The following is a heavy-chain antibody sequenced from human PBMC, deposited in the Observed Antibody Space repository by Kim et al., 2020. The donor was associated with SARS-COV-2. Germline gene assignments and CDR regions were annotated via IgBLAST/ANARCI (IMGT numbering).Heavy chain of an antibody. Sequence: GGSLRLSCAASGFTVSDNYMRWFRQAPGKGLEWVSLIYSGGRTDYADSVKGRFTISRDKSNNTLYLQMNSLRVDDTAVYYCATDGPGAAAGGGWGQGTLVTVSS. J-gene: IGHJ4*02. CDR3: ATDGPGAAAGGG. CDR1: GFTVSDNY. CDR2: IYSGGRT. V-gene: IGHV3-53*01. D-gene: IGHD6-13*01.